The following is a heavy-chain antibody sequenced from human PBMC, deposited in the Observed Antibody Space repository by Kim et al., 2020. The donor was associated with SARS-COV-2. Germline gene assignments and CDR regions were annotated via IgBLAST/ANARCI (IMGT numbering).Heavy chain of an antibody. CDR2: IYYSGST. CDR1: GGSISSYY. CDR3: AGTVTTVAFDI. J-gene: IGHJ3*02. Sequence: SETLSLTCTVSGGSISSYYWSWIRQPPGKGLEWIGYIYYSGSTNYNPSLKSRVTISVDTSKNQFSLKLSSVTAADTAVYYCAGTVTTVAFDIWGQGTMVTVSS. D-gene: IGHD4-17*01. V-gene: IGHV4-59*01.